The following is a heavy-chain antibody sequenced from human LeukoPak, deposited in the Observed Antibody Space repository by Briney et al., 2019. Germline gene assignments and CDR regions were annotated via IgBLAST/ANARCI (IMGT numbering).Heavy chain of an antibody. V-gene: IGHV3-23*01. D-gene: IGHD3-16*01. CDR3: AKALQGRIWGSYSHASDV. J-gene: IGHJ3*01. Sequence: QSGRSLRLSCAASGFTFSPHAMSWVRQDPGKGRGWDSFINGRDTSTYYADSVKGRFTISRDNSKNTLYLQMNSLRAEDTAVYYCAKALQGRIWGSYSHASDVWGQGTMVTVSP. CDR2: INGRDTST. CDR1: GFTFSPHA.